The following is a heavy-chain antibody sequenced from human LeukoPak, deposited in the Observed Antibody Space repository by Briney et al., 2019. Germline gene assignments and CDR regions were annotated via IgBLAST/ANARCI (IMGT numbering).Heavy chain of an antibody. CDR1: GFTFSSYS. CDR3: AKEGRGGFDI. D-gene: IGHD3-16*01. V-gene: IGHV3-21*01. CDR2: ISSSSSYI. J-gene: IGHJ3*02. Sequence: MSGGSLRLSCAASGFTFSSYSMNWVRQAPGKGLEWVSSISSSSSYIYYADSVKGRFTISRDNAKNSLYLQMNSLRAEDTAVYYCAKEGRGGFDIWGQGTMVTVSS.